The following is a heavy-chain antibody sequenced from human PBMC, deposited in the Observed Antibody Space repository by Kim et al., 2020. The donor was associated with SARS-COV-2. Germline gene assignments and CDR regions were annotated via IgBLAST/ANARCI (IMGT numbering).Heavy chain of an antibody. V-gene: IGHV4-31*03. J-gene: IGHJ4*02. Sequence: SEPLSLTCTVSGGSISSGGYYWSWIRQHPGKGLEWIGYIYYSGSTYYNPSLKSRVTISVDTSKNQFSLKLSSVTAADTAVYYCARGGYYYDSSGYYDWGQGTLVTVSS. D-gene: IGHD3-22*01. CDR1: GGSISSGGYY. CDR3: ARGGYYYDSSGYYD. CDR2: IYYSGST.